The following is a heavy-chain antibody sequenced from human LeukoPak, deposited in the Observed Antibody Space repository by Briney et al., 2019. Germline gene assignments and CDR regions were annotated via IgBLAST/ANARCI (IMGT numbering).Heavy chain of an antibody. CDR1: GFTFSSYS. CDR3: ARWLQSLYYYGMDV. CDR2: IKQDGSEK. V-gene: IGHV3-7*01. J-gene: IGHJ6*02. Sequence: GGSLRLSCAASGFTFSSYSMKWVRQAPGKGLEWVANIKQDGSEKYYVDSVKGRFTISRDNAKNSLYLQMNSLRAEDTAVYYCARWLQSLYYYGMDVWGQGTTVTVSS. D-gene: IGHD5-24*01.